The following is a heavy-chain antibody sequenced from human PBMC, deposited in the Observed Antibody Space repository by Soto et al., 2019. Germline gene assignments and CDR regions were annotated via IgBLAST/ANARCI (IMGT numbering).Heavy chain of an antibody. CDR2: ITSTSRTT. CDR1: GFTFSSYS. V-gene: IGHV3-48*02. D-gene: IGHD3-22*01. Sequence: GGSLRLSCTASGFTFSSYSMNWVRQAPGKGLEWLSYITSTSRTTYYADSVKGRFTISRDNAKNSLYLEMNSLRDEDTAVYYCARDYYDSSGYYHHWGQGTLVTVSS. J-gene: IGHJ5*02. CDR3: ARDYYDSSGYYHH.